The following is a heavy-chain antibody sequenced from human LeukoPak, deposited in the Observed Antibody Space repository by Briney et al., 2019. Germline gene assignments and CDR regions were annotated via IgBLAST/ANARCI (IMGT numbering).Heavy chain of an antibody. D-gene: IGHD3-9*01. V-gene: IGHV4-4*02. CDR3: ARAHYDILTGSWYFDY. CDR1: GGSISSSNW. Sequence: TSGTLSLTCAVSGGSISSSNWWSWVRQPPGKGLEWIGEIYHSGSTNYNPSLKSRVTISVDKSKNQFSLKLSSVTAADTAVYYCARAHYDILTGSWYFDYWGQGTLVTVSS. CDR2: IYHSGST. J-gene: IGHJ4*02.